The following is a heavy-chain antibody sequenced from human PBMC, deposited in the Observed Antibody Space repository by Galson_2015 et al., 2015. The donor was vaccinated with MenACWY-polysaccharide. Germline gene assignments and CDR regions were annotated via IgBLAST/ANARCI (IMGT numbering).Heavy chain of an antibody. J-gene: IGHJ4*02. D-gene: IGHD3-10*01. V-gene: IGHV3-7*01. CDR2: INQDGIDQ. CDR3: ARDISGFFDY. Sequence: SLRLSCAASGFTFSSYFMSWVRQAPGKGLGWVASINQDGIDQYYVDSVKGRFTISRDNAKNSLSLQMDSLRAEDTAVYFCARDISGFFDYWGQGTLVTASS. CDR1: GFTFSSYF.